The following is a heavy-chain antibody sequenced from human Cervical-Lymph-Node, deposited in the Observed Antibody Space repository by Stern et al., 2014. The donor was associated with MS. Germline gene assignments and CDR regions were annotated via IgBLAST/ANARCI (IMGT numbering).Heavy chain of an antibody. CDR3: ARDGDPLSGLVDAFDI. Sequence: VQLVESGGGVVQPGRSLRLSCVASGFPFKISGMHWVRQAPGKGLEWVAGVSNDGSPKYSGDSVKGRFTISRDNSNNMLFLEMNSLRVDDTGVYFCARDGDPLSGLVDAFDIWGQGTVVTVSS. V-gene: IGHV3-33*01. CDR1: GFPFKISG. D-gene: IGHD2/OR15-2a*01. CDR2: VSNDGSPK. J-gene: IGHJ3*02.